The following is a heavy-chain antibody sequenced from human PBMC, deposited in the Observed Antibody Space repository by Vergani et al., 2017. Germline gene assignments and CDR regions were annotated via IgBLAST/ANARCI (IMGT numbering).Heavy chain of an antibody. J-gene: IGHJ5*02. D-gene: IGHD1-14*01. CDR2: TWYDGNNK. Sequence: QVQLVESGGGVVQPGRSLRLSCAASGFTFNQYGMHWVRQAPGKGLEWVAVTWYDGNNKQYADSVKGRFTISRDNSKSTMYLQMNSLRDEDTGVYYCARYLRLLYNRFYPWDQGTLVTVSS. CDR1: GFTFNQYG. CDR3: ARYLRLLYNRFYP. V-gene: IGHV3-33*01.